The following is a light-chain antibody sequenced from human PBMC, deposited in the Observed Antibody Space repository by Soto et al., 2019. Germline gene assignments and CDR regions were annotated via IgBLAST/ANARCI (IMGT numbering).Light chain of an antibody. CDR1: QAISTW. CDR3: LQVDSYPWS. Sequence: DIQMTQSPSTLSGSVGDRVTITCRASQAISTWLAWYQQKPGKAPKILIYDISSLESGVPSRFSGSGSGTEFTLTIRSLQPDDSATYYCLQVDSYPWSFGQGTKVDIK. CDR2: DIS. V-gene: IGKV1-5*01. J-gene: IGKJ1*01.